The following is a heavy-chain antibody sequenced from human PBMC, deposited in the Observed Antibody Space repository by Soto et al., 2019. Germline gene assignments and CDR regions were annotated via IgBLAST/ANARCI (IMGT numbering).Heavy chain of an antibody. D-gene: IGHD6-19*01. J-gene: IGHJ1*01. CDR1: GFSISSYS. CDR3: ARDRSADRFVQYFQH. CDR2: ISTSSNSI. V-gene: IGHV3-21*01. Sequence: EVQLVESEGGLVKRGGSLRLSCAASGFSISSYSMVWVRQAPGKGLEWVSSISTSSNSIYYADSVKGRFTISRDNAKNSLYLQMNSLISEDTAVYYCARDRSADRFVQYFQHWGQGTLVTVSS.